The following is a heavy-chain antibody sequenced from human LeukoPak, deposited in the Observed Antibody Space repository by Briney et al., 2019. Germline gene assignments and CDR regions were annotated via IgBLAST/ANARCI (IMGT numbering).Heavy chain of an antibody. D-gene: IGHD1-26*01. CDR2: INPNSGGT. CDR3: ARGGDSGGLFDI. CDR1: GYTFTGYY. V-gene: IGHV1-2*02. Sequence: ASVKVSCKASGYTFTGYYMHWVRQAPGQGLEWMGWINPNSGGTNYAQKFQGRVTITADKSTSTAYMELSSLRSEDTAVYYCARGGDSGGLFDIWGQGTMVTVSS. J-gene: IGHJ3*02.